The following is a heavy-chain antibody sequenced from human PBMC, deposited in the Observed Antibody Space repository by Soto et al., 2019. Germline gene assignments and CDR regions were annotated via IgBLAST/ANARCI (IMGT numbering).Heavy chain of an antibody. CDR3: ARGTFDSSGNFYAGWFDP. J-gene: IGHJ5*02. Sequence: QVQLVQSGAEVKKPGASVTVSCKASGYTFTDYYLHWVRQAPGQGLEWMGWIIPNNGGTKFAQKFQGRVTMTRDTSITTAYMELSTLRSDDKAVYYCARGTFDSSGNFYAGWFDPWGQGTRVTVSS. CDR1: GYTFTDYY. CDR2: IIPNNGGT. V-gene: IGHV1-2*02. D-gene: IGHD3-22*01.